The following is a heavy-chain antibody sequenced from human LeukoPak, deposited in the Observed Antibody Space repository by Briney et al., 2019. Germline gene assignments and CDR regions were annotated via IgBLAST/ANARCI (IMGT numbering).Heavy chain of an antibody. CDR1: GFTFGSFA. J-gene: IGHJ6*03. Sequence: GGSLRLSCVASGFTFGSFAMTWVRQAPGKGLEWVAAISGSGDKTYYADSVKGRFTISRDNSKNTLYLQMNSLRAEDTAVYYCAKVPNYDFWSGYYYYYYMDVWGKGTTVTVSS. CDR3: AKVPNYDFWSGYYYYYYMDV. D-gene: IGHD3-3*01. CDR2: ISGSGDKT. V-gene: IGHV3-23*01.